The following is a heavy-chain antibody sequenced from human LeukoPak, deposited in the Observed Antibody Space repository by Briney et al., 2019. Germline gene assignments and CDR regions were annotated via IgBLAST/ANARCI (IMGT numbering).Heavy chain of an antibody. Sequence: PSETLSLTCSVSGGSISSHYWRWIRQPPGKGLEWIGYIYYSGSTKYNPSLKSRVTISVDTSKNQFSLKLSSVTAADTAVYYCARWGTTVTPGLPWFDLWGQGTLVTVSS. J-gene: IGHJ5*02. V-gene: IGHV4-59*11. CDR3: ARWGTTVTPGLPWFDL. D-gene: IGHD4-17*01. CDR1: GGSISSHY. CDR2: IYYSGST.